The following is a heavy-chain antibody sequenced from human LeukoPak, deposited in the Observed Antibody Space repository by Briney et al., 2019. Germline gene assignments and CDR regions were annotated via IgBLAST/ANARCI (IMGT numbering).Heavy chain of an antibody. CDR3: ARGPQWRGDYYYMDV. CDR1: GYSFTNFD. J-gene: IGHJ6*03. V-gene: IGHV1-8*01. D-gene: IGHD6-19*01. Sequence: ASVKVSCKASGYSFTNFDINWVRQATGRGLEWMGWMNPNSGNKGYAQKFQGRVTMTMNTSITTAYMELSSLRSEDTAVYYCARGPQWRGDYYYMDVWGRGTTVTVSS. CDR2: MNPNSGNK.